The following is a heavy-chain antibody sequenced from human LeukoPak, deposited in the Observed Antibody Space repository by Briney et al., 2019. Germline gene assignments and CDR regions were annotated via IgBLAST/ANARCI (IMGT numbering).Heavy chain of an antibody. CDR1: GFTFSDYS. Sequence: PGGSLRLSCTASGFTFSDYSMNWVRQAPGKGLEWVSSISRRSRHVYYAGSVKGRFTISRDNAWNSLHLQMNSLRAEDMAVYFCVRDLLGSGSTTAYLHHWGQGTLVTVSS. D-gene: IGHD1-1*01. CDR3: VRDLLGSGSTTAYLHH. V-gene: IGHV3-21*01. CDR2: ISRRSRHV. J-gene: IGHJ1*01.